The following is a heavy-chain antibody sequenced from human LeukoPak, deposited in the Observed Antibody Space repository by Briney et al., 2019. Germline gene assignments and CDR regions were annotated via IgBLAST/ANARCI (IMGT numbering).Heavy chain of an antibody. D-gene: IGHD1-26*01. V-gene: IGHV4-61*02. CDR2: IYTSGST. Sequence: SQTLSLTCAVSGGSISSGSYYWIWIRQPAGKGLEWIGRIYTSGSTNYNPSLKSRVTISVDTPKNQFSLKLSSVTAADTAVYYCARVRSGTYSDQYYFDFWGQGTLVTVSS. CDR3: ARVRSGTYSDQYYFDF. J-gene: IGHJ4*02. CDR1: GGSISSGSYY.